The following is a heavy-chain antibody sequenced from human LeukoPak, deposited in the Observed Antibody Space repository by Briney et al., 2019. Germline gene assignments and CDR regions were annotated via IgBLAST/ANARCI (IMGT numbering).Heavy chain of an antibody. D-gene: IGHD5-18*01. V-gene: IGHV4-59*01. CDR2: IYYSGST. Sequence: PSETLSLTCTVSGGSISSYYWSWIRQPPGKGLEWIGYIYYSGSTNYNPSLKSRVTISVDTSKNQFSLKLSSVTAADTAVYYCARSGRAAMVNSFDYWGQGTLVTVSS. CDR3: ARSGRAAMVNSFDY. J-gene: IGHJ4*02. CDR1: GGSISSYY.